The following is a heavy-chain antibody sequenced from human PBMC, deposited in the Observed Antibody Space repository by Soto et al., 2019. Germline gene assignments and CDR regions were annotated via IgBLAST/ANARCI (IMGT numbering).Heavy chain of an antibody. CDR2: IYYSGST. D-gene: IGHD3-16*02. Sequence: SETLSLTCTVSGGSISSYYWSWIRQPPGKGLELIGYIYYSGSTNYNPSLKSRVTISVDTSKNQFSLKLSSVTAADTAVYYCARLYYDYIWGSYRSYYYYMDVWGKGTTVTVSS. V-gene: IGHV4-59*01. J-gene: IGHJ6*03. CDR1: GGSISSYY. CDR3: ARLYYDYIWGSYRSYYYYMDV.